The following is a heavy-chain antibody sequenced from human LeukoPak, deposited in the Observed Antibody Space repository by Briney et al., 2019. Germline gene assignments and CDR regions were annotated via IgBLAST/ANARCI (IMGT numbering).Heavy chain of an antibody. CDR3: AKDRGYCSGGSCYTYDAFDF. Sequence: GGSLRLSCAASGFAFSGYLMSWVRQAPGKGLEWVSTISGSGNTYCADSVKGRFTISRDNSRNTLYLQMNSLRAEDTAVYYCAKDRGYCSGGSCYTYDAFDFWGQGTMVTVSS. CDR2: ISGSGNT. J-gene: IGHJ3*01. D-gene: IGHD2-15*01. CDR1: GFAFSGYL. V-gene: IGHV3-23*01.